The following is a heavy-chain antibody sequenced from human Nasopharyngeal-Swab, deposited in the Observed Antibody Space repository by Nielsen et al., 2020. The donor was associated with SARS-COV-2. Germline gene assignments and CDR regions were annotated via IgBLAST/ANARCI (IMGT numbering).Heavy chain of an antibody. CDR2: IWYDGSNK. J-gene: IGHJ6*02. D-gene: IGHD4-17*01. CDR3: AGGQGTVTTYYYYGMDV. Sequence: GESLKISCAASGFTFSSYGMHWVRQAPGKGLEWVAVIWYDGSNKYYADSVKGRFTISRDNSKNTLYLQMNSLRAEDTAVYYCAGGQGTVTTYYYYGMDVWGQGTTVTVSS. V-gene: IGHV3-33*01. CDR1: GFTFSSYG.